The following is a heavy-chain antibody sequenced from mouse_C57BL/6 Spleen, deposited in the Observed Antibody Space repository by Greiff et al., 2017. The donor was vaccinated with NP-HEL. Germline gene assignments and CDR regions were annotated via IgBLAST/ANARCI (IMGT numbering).Heavy chain of an antibody. V-gene: IGHV1-4*01. D-gene: IGHD2-4*01. Sequence: QVQLQQSGAELARPGASVKMSCKASGYTFTSYTMHWVKQRPGQGLEWIGYINPSSGYTKYNQKFKDKATLTADKSSSTAYMQLSSLTSENSAVYYCAREGDYERGPWFAYWGQGTLVTVSA. CDR2: INPSSGYT. CDR3: AREGDYERGPWFAY. J-gene: IGHJ3*01. CDR1: GYTFTSYT.